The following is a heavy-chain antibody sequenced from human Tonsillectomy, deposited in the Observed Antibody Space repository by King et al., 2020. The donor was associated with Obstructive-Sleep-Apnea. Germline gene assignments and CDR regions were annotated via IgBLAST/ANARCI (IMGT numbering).Heavy chain of an antibody. CDR1: GYSFSSYS. V-gene: IGHV3-21*01. CDR3: ASPGMGAGYGDYGMDV. CDR2: IRTRRSYT. D-gene: IGHD1-26*01. Sequence: VQLVESGGGLVKPGGSLRLSCAVFGYSFSSYSINWVRHAPWTGLEWVSSIRTRRSYTYYADSVKGRFTISRDNAKNSLYLQMNSLRVEDTAVYYCASPGMGAGYGDYGMDVWGQGTTVTVSS. J-gene: IGHJ6*02.